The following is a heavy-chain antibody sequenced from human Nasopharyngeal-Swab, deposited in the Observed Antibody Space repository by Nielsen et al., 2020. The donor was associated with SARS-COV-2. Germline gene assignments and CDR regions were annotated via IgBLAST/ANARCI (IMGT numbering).Heavy chain of an antibody. D-gene: IGHD3-9*01. CDR3: AKAPAAYYDILIGYYYYGMDV. CDR2: ISGSGGST. CDR1: GFTFGSYS. V-gene: IGHV3-23*01. Sequence: GGSLRLSCAASGFTFGSYSMSWVRQAPGKGLEWVSAISGSGGSTYYADSVKGRFTISRDNSKNTLYLQMNSLRAEDTAVYYCAKAPAAYYDILIGYYYYGMDVWGQGTTATVSS. J-gene: IGHJ6*02.